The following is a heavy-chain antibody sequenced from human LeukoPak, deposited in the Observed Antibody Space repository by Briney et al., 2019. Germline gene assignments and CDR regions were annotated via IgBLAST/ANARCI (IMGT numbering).Heavy chain of an antibody. V-gene: IGHV3-30*18. Sequence: HSGGSLRLSCAASGFTFSSYGMHWVRQAPAKGLEWVAVISYDGSNKYYADSVKGRFTISRDNSKNTLYLQINILRAEDTAVYYCAKLIVGANSPPSDYWGQGTLVTVSS. D-gene: IGHD1-26*01. J-gene: IGHJ4*02. CDR2: ISYDGSNK. CDR3: AKLIVGANSPPSDY. CDR1: GFTFSSYG.